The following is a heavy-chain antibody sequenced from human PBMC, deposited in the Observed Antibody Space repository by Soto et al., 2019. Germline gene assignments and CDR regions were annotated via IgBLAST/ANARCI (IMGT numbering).Heavy chain of an antibody. Sequence: PGESLKISCNGSAYSFTNYWVGWVRQMPGKGLEWMGSIYPGDSDIKYSPSFQGQVTISADKSINTAYLQWSSLKASDSAMYYCARTVSGHYYVGFDYWGQGTLGTVS. CDR3: ARTVSGHYYVGFDY. CDR1: AYSFTNYW. D-gene: IGHD3-3*01. CDR2: IYPGDSDI. J-gene: IGHJ4*02. V-gene: IGHV5-51*01.